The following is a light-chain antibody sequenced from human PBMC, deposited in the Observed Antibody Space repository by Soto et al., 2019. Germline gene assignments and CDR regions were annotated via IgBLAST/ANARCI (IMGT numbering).Light chain of an antibody. Sequence: DIQMTQSPSTLSASVGDTATITCRASQTISGWLAWYQQRPGKAPNLLIFDASTLESGVPSRFSGSGSGTTFTLTISSLQSDDFATYYCLQYNGYYRTFGQGTKVDIK. CDR2: DAS. J-gene: IGKJ1*01. V-gene: IGKV1-5*01. CDR3: LQYNGYYRT. CDR1: QTISGW.